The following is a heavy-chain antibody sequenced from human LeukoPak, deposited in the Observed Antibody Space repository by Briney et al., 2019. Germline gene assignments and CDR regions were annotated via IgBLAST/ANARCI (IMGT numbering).Heavy chain of an antibody. V-gene: IGHV5-51*03. Sequence: GESLKISCKGSGYKFNNFWVGWVRQMPGKGLEWMGIIYPGDSDTRYSPSFQGQVTISADKSISTAYLQWSSLKASDTAMYYCARFSPDGSSWALGHYYWGQGTLVTVSS. CDR2: IYPGDSDT. CDR1: GYKFNNFW. J-gene: IGHJ4*02. D-gene: IGHD1-26*01. CDR3: ARFSPDGSSWALGHYY.